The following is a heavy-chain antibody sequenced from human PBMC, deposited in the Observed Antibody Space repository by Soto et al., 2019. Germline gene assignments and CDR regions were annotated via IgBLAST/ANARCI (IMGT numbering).Heavy chain of an antibody. CDR3: ARLLWSYGTWFGP. V-gene: IGHV4-31*03. Sequence: PLETLSLTCTVSGGSISSGGYYWSWIRQHPGKGLEWIGYIYYSGSTYYNPSLKSRVTISVDTSKNQFPLKLSSVTAADTAVYYCARLLWSYGTWFGPWGQGTLVTVSS. CDR2: IYYSGST. CDR1: GGSISSGGYY. D-gene: IGHD5-18*01. J-gene: IGHJ5*02.